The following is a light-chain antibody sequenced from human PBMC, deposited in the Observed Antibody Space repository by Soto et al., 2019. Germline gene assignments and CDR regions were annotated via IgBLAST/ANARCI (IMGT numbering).Light chain of an antibody. Sequence: QSALTQPASVSGSPGHSITISCNGTSSDVGGYNYVSWYQQHPGKAPKLMIYAVSNRPSGVSNRFSGSKSGNTASLTISGLQAEDEADYYCSSYTSSSSLGVYVFGTGTKLTVL. CDR2: AVS. CDR1: SSDVGGYNY. J-gene: IGLJ1*01. CDR3: SSYTSSSSLGVYV. V-gene: IGLV2-14*01.